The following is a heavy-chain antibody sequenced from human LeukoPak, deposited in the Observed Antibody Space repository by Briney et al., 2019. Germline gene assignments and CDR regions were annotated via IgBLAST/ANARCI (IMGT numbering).Heavy chain of an antibody. Sequence: PGRSLRLTCAASGFTFSSYAMHWVRQAPGKGLEWVAVISYDGSNKYYADSVKGRFTISRDNSKNSLYLQMNSLRAEDTAVYYCAKDGSNWSWGQGTLVTVSS. V-gene: IGHV3-30-3*01. CDR1: GFTFSSYA. CDR3: AKDGSNWS. J-gene: IGHJ5*02. CDR2: ISYDGSNK. D-gene: IGHD4-11*01.